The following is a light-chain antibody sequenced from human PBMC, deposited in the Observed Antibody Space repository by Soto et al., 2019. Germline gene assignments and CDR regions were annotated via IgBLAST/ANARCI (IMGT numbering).Light chain of an antibody. CDR2: AVT. V-gene: IGLV2-14*01. Sequence: QSVLTQPASVSGSPGQSITISCTVTSDDIGYYNYVSWYQHHPGKAPKLIIYAVTNRPSGVSTRFSGSKSANTASLTISGLQADDEADYYCSSYTTIGSLVFGAGTKVTVL. J-gene: IGLJ1*01. CDR1: SDDIGYYNY. CDR3: SSYTTIGSLV.